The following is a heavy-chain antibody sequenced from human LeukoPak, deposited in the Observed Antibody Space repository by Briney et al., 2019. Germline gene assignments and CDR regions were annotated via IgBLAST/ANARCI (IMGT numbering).Heavy chain of an antibody. CDR1: GYTFTSYD. CDR3: ARVIVSGSLHLDY. V-gene: IGHV1-8*01. CDR2: MNPNSGNT. J-gene: IGHJ4*02. D-gene: IGHD3-10*01. Sequence: ASVKVSCKASGYTFTSYDINWVRQATGQGLEWMGWMNPNSGNTGYAQKFQGRVTMTRNTSISTAYMELSSLRSEDTAVHSCARVIVSGSLHLDYWGQGTLVTVSS.